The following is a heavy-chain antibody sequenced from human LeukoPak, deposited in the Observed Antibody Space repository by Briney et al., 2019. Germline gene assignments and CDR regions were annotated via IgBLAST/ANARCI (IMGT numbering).Heavy chain of an antibody. D-gene: IGHD2-2*01. V-gene: IGHV3-21*01. CDR2: ISSSSSYI. Sequence: GGSLRLSCAASGFSFSRYSMNWVRQAPGKGLEWVSSISSSSSYIYYADSVKGRFTISRDNAKNSLYLQMNSLRAEDTAVYYCARMEGLGYCSSTSCYAGDAFDIWGQGAVVTVSS. J-gene: IGHJ3*02. CDR3: ARMEGLGYCSSTSCYAGDAFDI. CDR1: GFSFSRYS.